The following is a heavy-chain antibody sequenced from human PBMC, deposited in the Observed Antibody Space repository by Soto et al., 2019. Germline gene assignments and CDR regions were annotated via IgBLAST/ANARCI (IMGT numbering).Heavy chain of an antibody. CDR2: IIPIFGTA. J-gene: IGHJ4*02. D-gene: IGHD5-12*01. CDR1: GGTFSSYA. Sequence: ASVKVSCKASGGTFSSYAISWVRQAPGQGLEWMGGIIPIFGTANYAQKFQGRVTITADESTSTAYMELGSLRSEDTAVYYCAREGEMATRYYFDYWGQGTLVTVSS. CDR3: AREGEMATRYYFDY. V-gene: IGHV1-69*13.